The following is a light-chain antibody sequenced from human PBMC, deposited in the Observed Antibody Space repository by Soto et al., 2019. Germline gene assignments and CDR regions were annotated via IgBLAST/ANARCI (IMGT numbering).Light chain of an antibody. CDR2: DVT. V-gene: IGLV2-11*01. CDR3: YSYIPLSTGV. CDR1: ASDVGYYNY. J-gene: IGLJ3*02. Sequence: QSALTQPRSVSGSPGQSVTISCTGTASDVGYYNYVSWYQQFPGKAPKLIIYDVTKRPSGVPDRFSGSKSGNTASLTISGLQAEDEAVSHCYSYIPLSTGVFGGGTKLTVL.